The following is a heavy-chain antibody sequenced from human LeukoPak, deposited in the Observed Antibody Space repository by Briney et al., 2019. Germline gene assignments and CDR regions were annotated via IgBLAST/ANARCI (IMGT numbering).Heavy chain of an antibody. CDR2: IYVTGST. J-gene: IGHJ6*03. D-gene: IGHD3-16*02. Sequence: KPSETLSLTCIVSGGSIGTYYWSWIRQFPGKGLEWIGYIYVTGSTRYNPYLQSRVTISVDTSRNQFFLKMSSVTAADTAVYYCARHIGGGIEDMDVWGTGTKVTVSS. V-gene: IGHV4-59*08. CDR1: GGSIGTYY. CDR3: ARHIGGGIEDMDV.